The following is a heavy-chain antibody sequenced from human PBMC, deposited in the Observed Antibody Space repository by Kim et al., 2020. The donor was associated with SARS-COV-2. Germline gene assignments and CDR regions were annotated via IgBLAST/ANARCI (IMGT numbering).Heavy chain of an antibody. Sequence: SETLSLSCAVYGGSFSGYYWSWIRQPPGKGLEWIGEINHSGSTNYNPSLKSRVTISVDTSKNQFSLKLSPVTAADTAVYACARDPYCSGPGYFVYWGQGT. CDR2: INHSGST. D-gene: IGHD3-10*01. CDR1: GGSFSGYY. CDR3: ARDPYCSGPGYFVY. J-gene: IGHJ4*02. V-gene: IGHV4-34*01.